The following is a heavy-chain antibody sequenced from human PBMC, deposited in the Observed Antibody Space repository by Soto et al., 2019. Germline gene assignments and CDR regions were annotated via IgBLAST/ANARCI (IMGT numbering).Heavy chain of an antibody. D-gene: IGHD2-8*01. CDR2: ISGSGGST. J-gene: IGHJ4*02. CDR3: ASHGHTNSRHFIDY. V-gene: IGHV3-23*01. Sequence: GKGLEWVSDISGSGGSTYYADSVKGRFTISRDNSKNTLYLQMNSLRDEDTALYYCASHGHTNSRHFIDYWGQGTLVTLSS.